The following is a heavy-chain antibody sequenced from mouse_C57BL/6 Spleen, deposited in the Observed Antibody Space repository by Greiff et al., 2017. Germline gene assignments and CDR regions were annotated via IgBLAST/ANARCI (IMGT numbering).Heavy chain of an antibody. D-gene: IGHD1-1*01. V-gene: IGHV2-5*01. J-gene: IGHJ1*03. Sequence: VQLQESGPGLVQPSQSLSITCTVSGFSLTSYGVHWVRQSPGKGLEWLGVIWRGGSTDYNAAFMSRLSITKDNSKSQVFFKMNSLQADDTAIYYCAKIYDYGSSWYFDVWGTGTTVTVSS. CDR3: AKIYDYGSSWYFDV. CDR1: GFSLTSYG. CDR2: IWRGGST.